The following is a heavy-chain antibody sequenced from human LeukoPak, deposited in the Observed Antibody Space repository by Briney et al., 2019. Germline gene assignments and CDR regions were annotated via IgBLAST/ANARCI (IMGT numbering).Heavy chain of an antibody. V-gene: IGHV1-69*05. CDR1: GGTFSSYA. J-gene: IGHJ4*02. CDR3: VRHEYSSSSPDY. CDR2: IIPIFGTA. Sequence: SVKVSCKASGGTFSSYAISWVRQAPGQGLEWMGGIIPIFGTANYAQKFQGRVTITTDESTSTAYMELSSLRSEDTAVYYCVRHEYSSSSPDYWGQGTLVTVSS. D-gene: IGHD6-6*01.